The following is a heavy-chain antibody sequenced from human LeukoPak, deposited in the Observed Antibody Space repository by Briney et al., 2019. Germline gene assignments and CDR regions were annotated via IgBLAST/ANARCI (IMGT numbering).Heavy chain of an antibody. CDR2: INHSGST. CDR1: GVSFSGYY. J-gene: IGHJ4*02. V-gene: IGHV4-34*01. Sequence: SETLSLTCVVYGVSFSGYYWSWIRQPPGKWLEWIGQINHSGSTNYNPSLKSRVTISVDTSKKQFSLKLTSMTAADTAVYYCARVPHCDFGYGYFDPWGQGSLVTVSS. D-gene: IGHD3-3*01. CDR3: ARVPHCDFGYGYFDP.